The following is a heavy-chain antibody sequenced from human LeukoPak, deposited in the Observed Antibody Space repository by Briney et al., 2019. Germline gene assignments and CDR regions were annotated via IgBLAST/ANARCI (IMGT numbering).Heavy chain of an antibody. J-gene: IGHJ4*02. D-gene: IGHD2/OR15-2a*01. V-gene: IGHV4-38-2*02. CDR2: IYDSGST. Sequence: SETLSLTCTVSGYSISSGYYWCWLRQPPGKGLEWIGSIYDSGSTYYNPSLKSRVTISVDTSKNQFSLKLSSVTAADTAVYYCARHADYCESTIYFWDYWGQGTLVTVSS. CDR1: GYSISSGYY. CDR3: ARHADYCESTIYFWDY.